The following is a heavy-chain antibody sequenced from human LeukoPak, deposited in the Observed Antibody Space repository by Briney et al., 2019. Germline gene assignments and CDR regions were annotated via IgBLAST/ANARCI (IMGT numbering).Heavy chain of an antibody. Sequence: ASVKVSCKASGYTFTSYGISWVRQAPGQGLEWMGWISAYNGNTNYAQKLQGRVTMTTDTSTSIAYMELRSLRSDDTAVYYCARDSIAVAGPSPFDYWGQGTLVTVSS. CDR2: ISAYNGNT. CDR1: GYTFTSYG. J-gene: IGHJ4*02. CDR3: ARDSIAVAGPSPFDY. D-gene: IGHD6-19*01. V-gene: IGHV1-18*01.